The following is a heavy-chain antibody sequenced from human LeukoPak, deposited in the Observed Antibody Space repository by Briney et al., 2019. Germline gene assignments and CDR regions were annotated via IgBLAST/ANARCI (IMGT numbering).Heavy chain of an antibody. CDR1: EFSVGSNY. J-gene: IGHJ6*03. CDR2: ISTSSIYI. D-gene: IGHD6-13*01. V-gene: IGHV3-21*01. Sequence: GGSLRLSCAASEFSVGSNYMTWVRQAPGKGLEWVSFISTSSIYIYYADSVKGRFTISRDNAKNSLYLQMNSLRAEDTAVYYCATTRIADYYMDVWGKGTTVTISS. CDR3: ATTRIADYYMDV.